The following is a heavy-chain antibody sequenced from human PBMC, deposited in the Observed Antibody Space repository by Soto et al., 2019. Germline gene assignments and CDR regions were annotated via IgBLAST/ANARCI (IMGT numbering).Heavy chain of an antibody. CDR2: IYHSGST. CDR3: ARVPFPYYGEPLKY. CDR1: GGSISSSKW. V-gene: IGHV4-4*02. Sequence: QVQLQESGPGLVKPSGTLSLTCAVSGGSISSSKWWTWVRQPPGKGLEWIGEIYHSGSTNYNPSLYSRVTKSVDKSQNQFSVNLNSVTDADTAVYHCARVPFPYYGEPLKYWGQGTLVTVSS. J-gene: IGHJ4*02. D-gene: IGHD4-17*01.